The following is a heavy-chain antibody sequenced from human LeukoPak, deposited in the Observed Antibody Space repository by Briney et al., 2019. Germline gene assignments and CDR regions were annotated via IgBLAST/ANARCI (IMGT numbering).Heavy chain of an antibody. Sequence: ASVKVSCKASGGTFSSYAISWVRQAPGQGLEWMGRIIPILGIANYAQKFQGRVTITADKSTSTAYMELSSLRSEDTAVYHCALDYGDYEGWYFDLWGRGTLVTVSS. CDR1: GGTFSSYA. CDR3: ALDYGDYEGWYFDL. J-gene: IGHJ2*01. CDR2: IIPILGIA. V-gene: IGHV1-69*04. D-gene: IGHD4-17*01.